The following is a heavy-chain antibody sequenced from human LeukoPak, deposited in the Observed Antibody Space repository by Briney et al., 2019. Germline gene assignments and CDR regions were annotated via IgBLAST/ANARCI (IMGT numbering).Heavy chain of an antibody. D-gene: IGHD3-22*01. J-gene: IGHJ4*02. Sequence: TGGSLRLSCAASGFTFSSYAMSWVRQAPGKGLEWVSAISGSGSNTYYADSVKGRFTVSRDSSKNTLYLQVSSLRAEDTAVYYCAKGFHGSGNYEWSDYWGQGTLVTVSS. CDR2: ISGSGSNT. CDR3: AKGFHGSGNYEWSDY. CDR1: GFTFSSYA. V-gene: IGHV3-23*01.